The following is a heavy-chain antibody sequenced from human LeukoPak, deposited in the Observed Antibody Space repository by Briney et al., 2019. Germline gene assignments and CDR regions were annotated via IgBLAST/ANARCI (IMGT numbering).Heavy chain of an antibody. V-gene: IGHV3-7*04. J-gene: IGHJ4*02. Sequence: PGGSLRLSCAASGFTFSTYWMSWVRQAPGKGLEWVANIHPDGNEKYHVDFVEGRFTISRDNTENSLYLQMNSLRPEDTVVYYCARGDDFSGDHWGQGTLVTVSS. CDR1: GFTFSTYW. D-gene: IGHD2-21*02. CDR2: IHPDGNEK. CDR3: ARGDDFSGDH.